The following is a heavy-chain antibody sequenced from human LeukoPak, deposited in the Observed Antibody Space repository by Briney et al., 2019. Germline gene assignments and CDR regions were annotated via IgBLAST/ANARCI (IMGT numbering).Heavy chain of an antibody. CDR1: GGTFSSYA. D-gene: IGHD3-16*01. Sequence: EASVKVSCKASGGTFSSYAISWVRQAPGQGLEWMGGIIPIFGTADYGQKFQGRVTITADKSTSTAYMELSSLRSEDTAVYYCARRGDWFDPWGQGTLVTVST. CDR2: IIPIFGTA. CDR3: ARRGDWFDP. V-gene: IGHV1-69*06. J-gene: IGHJ5*02.